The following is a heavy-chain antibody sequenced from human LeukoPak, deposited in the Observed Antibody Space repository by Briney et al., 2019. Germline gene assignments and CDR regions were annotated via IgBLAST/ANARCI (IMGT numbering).Heavy chain of an antibody. V-gene: IGHV4-38-2*02. CDR1: GYSISSGYY. D-gene: IGHD6-13*01. J-gene: IGHJ3*02. CDR3: ARMAAAGTYFDAFDI. CDR2: IYHSGST. Sequence: SETLSLTCTVSGYSISSGYYWGWIRQPPGKGLEWIGSIYHSGSTYYNPSLKSRVRISVDTSKNQFSLRLSSVTAADTAVYYCARMAAAGTYFDAFDIWGQGTMVTVSS.